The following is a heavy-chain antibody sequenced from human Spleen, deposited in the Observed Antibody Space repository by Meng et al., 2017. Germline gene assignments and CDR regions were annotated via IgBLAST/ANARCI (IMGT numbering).Heavy chain of an antibody. CDR1: GGTFNTYA. CDR2: IIPIFGTS. Sequence: SVKVSCKASGGTFNTYALSWVRQAPGQGLEWMGGIIPIFGTSNYAQKFQGRVTITAGKSTSTAYMELSSLRSEDTAVYYCASRGGPAYGMDVWGQGTTVTVSS. J-gene: IGHJ6*02. CDR3: ASRGGPAYGMDV. V-gene: IGHV1-69*06. D-gene: IGHD3-10*01.